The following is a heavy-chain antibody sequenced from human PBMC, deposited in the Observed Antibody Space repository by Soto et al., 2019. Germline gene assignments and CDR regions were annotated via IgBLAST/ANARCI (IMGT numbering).Heavy chain of an antibody. D-gene: IGHD4-17*01. CDR1: GGSISSGGYY. CDR3: ARAQAVYGRYFQH. J-gene: IGHJ1*01. Sequence: PSETLSLTCTVSGGSISSGGYYWSWIRQHPGKGLEWIGYIYYSGSTYYNPSLKSRVTISVDTSKNQFSLKLSSVTAADTAVYYCARAQAVYGRYFQHWGQGTLVTVSS. V-gene: IGHV4-31*03. CDR2: IYYSGST.